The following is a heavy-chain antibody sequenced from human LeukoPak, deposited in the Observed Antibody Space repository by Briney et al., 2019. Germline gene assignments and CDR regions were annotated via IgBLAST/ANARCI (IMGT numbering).Heavy chain of an antibody. CDR3: AREGYSSGWSRAEYFQH. J-gene: IGHJ1*01. CDR1: GGSISSYY. V-gene: IGHV4-59*01. D-gene: IGHD6-19*01. Sequence: SETLSLTCTASGGSISSYYWSWIRQPPGKGLEWIGYIYYGGSTNYNPSLKSRVTISVDTSKNQFSLKLSSVTAADTAVYYCAREGYSSGWSRAEYFQHWGQGTLVTVSS. CDR2: IYYGGST.